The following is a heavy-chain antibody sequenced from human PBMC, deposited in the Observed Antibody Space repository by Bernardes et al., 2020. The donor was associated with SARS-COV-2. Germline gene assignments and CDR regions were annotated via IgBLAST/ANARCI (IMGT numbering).Heavy chain of an antibody. CDR3: ARCSPCD. CDR2: IHSSVGT. J-gene: IGHJ4*02. Sequence: SETLSLTCTVSGVSIDSDYWSWIRQPPGKGLEWIGFIHSSVGTNYNPSLKSRVTMSVDTSKSQFSLNLTSVTAADTAIYYCARCSPCDWGQGTLVTVSS. D-gene: IGHD3-10*02. V-gene: IGHV4-59*01. CDR1: GVSIDSDY.